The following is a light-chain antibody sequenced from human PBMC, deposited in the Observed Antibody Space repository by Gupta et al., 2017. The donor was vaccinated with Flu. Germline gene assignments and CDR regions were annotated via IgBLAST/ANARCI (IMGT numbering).Light chain of an antibody. CDR1: RGNSASNN. CDR2: DDN. V-gene: IGLV6-57*01. Sequence: VTTYCTRRRGNSASNNVQWYQQSPGSSPTTVIYDDNQRPSGVPEPFSGSIYGSSTSVSITSFGPEAEDEYYCQCKYYGSTHLVFGGGTKLTVL. CDR3: KYYGSTHLV. J-gene: IGLJ2*01.